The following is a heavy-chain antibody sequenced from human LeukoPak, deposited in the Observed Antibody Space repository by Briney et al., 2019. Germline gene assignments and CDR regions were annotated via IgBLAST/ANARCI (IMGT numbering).Heavy chain of an antibody. CDR3: VKGDSSTWFGGFDS. V-gene: IGHV3-11*06. CDR1: GFTFSDYY. Sequence: PGGSLRLSCAASGFTFSDYYMSWIRQAPGKGLEWVSYISSRSSSTNHADSVKGRFTISRDNSKNTVYLRMSSLRAEDTAVYSCVKGDSSTWFGGFDSWGQGTLVTVSS. CDR2: ISSRSSST. J-gene: IGHJ4*02. D-gene: IGHD6-13*01.